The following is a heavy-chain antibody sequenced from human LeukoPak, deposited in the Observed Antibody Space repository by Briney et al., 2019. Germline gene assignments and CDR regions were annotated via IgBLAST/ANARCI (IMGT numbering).Heavy chain of an antibody. CDR3: ARGGYSSSWYIY. CDR1: GGSISSGGYY. CDR2: IYYSGST. V-gene: IGHV4-61*08. J-gene: IGHJ4*02. Sequence: SETLSLTCTVSGGSISSGGYYWSWIRQPPGKGLEWIGYIYYSGSTNYNPSLKSRVTISVDTSKNQFSLKLSSVTAADTAVYYCARGGYSSSWYIYWGQGTLVTVSS. D-gene: IGHD6-13*01.